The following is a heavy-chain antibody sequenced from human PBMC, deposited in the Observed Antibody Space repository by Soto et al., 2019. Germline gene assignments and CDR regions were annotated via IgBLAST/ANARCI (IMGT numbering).Heavy chain of an antibody. D-gene: IGHD1-1*01. Sequence: QVQLVESGGGVVQPGRSLRLSCAASGFTFSSYAMHWVRQAPGKGLEWVAVISYDGSNKYYADSVKGRFTISRDNSKKPLYLQMNSLRAEDTAVYYCARDPTDGELDYYYGMDVWGQGTTVTVSS. CDR2: ISYDGSNK. J-gene: IGHJ6*02. CDR3: ARDPTDGELDYYYGMDV. V-gene: IGHV3-30-3*01. CDR1: GFTFSSYA.